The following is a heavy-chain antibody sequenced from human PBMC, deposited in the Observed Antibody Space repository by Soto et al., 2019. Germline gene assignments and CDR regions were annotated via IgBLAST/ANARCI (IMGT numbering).Heavy chain of an antibody. V-gene: IGHV3-15*01. D-gene: IGHD4-17*01. CDR1: GLTFSDVR. Sequence: GGSLRLSCAGSGLTFSDVRMTWVRQAPGKGLEWIGRIQKKSDGGTTDYPVAVRGRLTISRDDSKNTLYLQLSSLKTEDTAVYYCATDYGWAFNIWGQGTMVTVSS. CDR3: ATDYGWAFNI. CDR2: IQKKSDGGTT. J-gene: IGHJ3*02.